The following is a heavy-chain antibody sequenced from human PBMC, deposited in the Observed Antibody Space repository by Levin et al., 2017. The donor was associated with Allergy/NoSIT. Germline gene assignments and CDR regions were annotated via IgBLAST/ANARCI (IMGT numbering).Heavy chain of an antibody. CDR2: IYYSGST. J-gene: IGHJ4*02. CDR3: ARAGHSSSIDY. Sequence: SETLSLTCTVSGGSISSSSYYWGWIRQPPGKGLEWIGSIYYSGSTYYNPSLKSRVTISVDTSKNQFSLKLSSVTAADTAVYYCARAGHSSSIDYWGQGTLVTVSS. D-gene: IGHD6-13*01. V-gene: IGHV4-39*01. CDR1: GGSISSSSYY.